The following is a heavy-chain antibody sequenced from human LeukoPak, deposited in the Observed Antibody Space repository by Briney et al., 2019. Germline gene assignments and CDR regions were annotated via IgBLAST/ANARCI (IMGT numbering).Heavy chain of an antibody. D-gene: IGHD3-22*01. Sequence: SQTLSLTCTVSGGSLSSYYWSWIRQPPGKGLECVGYNYYSGSTNYNPSLKSRVTISVDTSKNQFSLKLRSVTAADTAVYYCARNGDSSGSFDIWGQGTMVTVSS. J-gene: IGHJ3*02. CDR3: ARNGDSSGSFDI. CDR1: GGSLSSYY. V-gene: IGHV4-59*01. CDR2: NYYSGST.